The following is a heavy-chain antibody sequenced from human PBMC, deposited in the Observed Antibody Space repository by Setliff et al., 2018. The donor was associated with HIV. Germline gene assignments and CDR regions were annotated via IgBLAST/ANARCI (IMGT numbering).Heavy chain of an antibody. CDR2: IYTSGST. CDR3: ARRPIKGYGPFDS. J-gene: IGHJ4*02. Sequence: SETLSLTCTVADGSISTGSYYWSWVRQPAGRGLEWIGRIYTSGSTDYNPSLKSRVTMSVGTSKNQFSLNLTSVTAADTAVYYCARRPIKGYGPFDSWGPGTLVTVSS. D-gene: IGHD2-15*01. CDR1: DGSISTGSYY. V-gene: IGHV4-61*02.